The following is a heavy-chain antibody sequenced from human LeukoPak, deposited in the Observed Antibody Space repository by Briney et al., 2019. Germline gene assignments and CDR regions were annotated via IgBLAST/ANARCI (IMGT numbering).Heavy chain of an antibody. CDR1: GGSISSGSYY. D-gene: IGHD6-13*01. V-gene: IGHV4-61*02. CDR3: ARARRAAAGTGLDY. J-gene: IGHJ4*02. CDR2: IYTSGST. Sequence: SQTLSLTCTVSGGSISSGSYYWSWIRQPAGKGLEWIGRIYTSGSTNYNPSLKSRVTISVDTSKNQFSLKLSSVTAADTAVYYCARARRAAAGTGLDYWGQGTLVTVFS.